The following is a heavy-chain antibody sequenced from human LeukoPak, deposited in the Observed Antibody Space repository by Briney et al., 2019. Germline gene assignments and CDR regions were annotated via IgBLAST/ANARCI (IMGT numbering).Heavy chain of an antibody. CDR1: GYTFTSYG. Sequence: GASVKVSCKASGYTFTSYGISWVRQAPGQGLEWMGWISAYNGNTNYAQKLQGRVTVTTDTSTSTAYMEPRSLRSDDTAVYYCAREEELVSRGSYDYWGQGTLVTVSS. D-gene: IGHD6-13*01. V-gene: IGHV1-18*01. CDR3: AREEELVSRGSYDY. CDR2: ISAYNGNT. J-gene: IGHJ4*02.